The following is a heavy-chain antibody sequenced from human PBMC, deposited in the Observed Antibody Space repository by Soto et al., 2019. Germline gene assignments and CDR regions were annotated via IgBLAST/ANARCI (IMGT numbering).Heavy chain of an antibody. J-gene: IGHJ6*03. D-gene: IGHD3-10*01. CDR2: ISSNGGST. CDR1: GFTFSSYA. V-gene: IGHV3-64*01. CDR3: ARRALAKRGVTRDYYYYYMDV. Sequence: GGSLRLSCAASGFTFSSYAMHWVRQAPGKGLEYVSAISSNGGSTYYANSVKGRFTISRDNSKNTLYLQMGSLRAEDMAVYYWARRALAKRGVTRDYYYYYMDVWGKGTTVTVSS.